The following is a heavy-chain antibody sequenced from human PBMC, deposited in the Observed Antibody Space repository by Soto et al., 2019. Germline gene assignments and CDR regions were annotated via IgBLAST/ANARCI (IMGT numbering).Heavy chain of an antibody. D-gene: IGHD3-22*01. V-gene: IGHV3-49*03. J-gene: IGHJ4*02. CDR1: GFTFRDYA. CDR3: STLPRNRRGFPFNC. CDR2: IRSEVYGGTS. Sequence: GGSLRLSCSGSGFTFRDYALTWFRQTPGKGLECVGFIRSEVYGGTSVYAASVQGSFTILRVVFRGVAYLQMDSLRSEDTGTYYCSTLPRNRRGFPFNCWGQGTQVTVSS.